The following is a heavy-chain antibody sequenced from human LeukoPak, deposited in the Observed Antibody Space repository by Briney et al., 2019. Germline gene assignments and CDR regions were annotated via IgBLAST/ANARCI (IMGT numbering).Heavy chain of an antibody. Sequence: GESLKISCKGSGHSFTSYWIGWVRQMPGKGLEWMGIIYPGDSDTRYSPSFQGQVTISADKSISTAYLQWSSLKASDTAMYYCARGLAPLYYYYGMDVWGQGTTVTVSS. CDR2: IYPGDSDT. V-gene: IGHV5-51*01. CDR3: ARGLAPLYYYYGMDV. J-gene: IGHJ6*02. CDR1: GHSFTSYW.